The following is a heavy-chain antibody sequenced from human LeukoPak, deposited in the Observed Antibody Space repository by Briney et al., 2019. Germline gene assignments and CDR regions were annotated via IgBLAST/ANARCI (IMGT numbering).Heavy chain of an antibody. CDR1: NCSISSNYY. CDR3: ARDVSKVGAGYYLDS. J-gene: IGHJ4*02. Sequence: SETLSLTCAVSNCSISSNYYWGLLRQPPAKGLEWIGSMYHSGSTYYNPSLKSRVTISVDTSSNQFSLKLSSVTAADTAVYYCARDVSKVGAGYYLDSWGQGTLVTVSS. V-gene: IGHV4-38-2*02. CDR2: MYHSGST. D-gene: IGHD1-26*01.